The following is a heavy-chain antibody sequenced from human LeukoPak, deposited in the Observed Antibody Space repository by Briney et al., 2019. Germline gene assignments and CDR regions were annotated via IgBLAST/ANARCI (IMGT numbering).Heavy chain of an antibody. J-gene: IGHJ4*02. CDR3: ARGSFSGWSDY. Sequence: PGGSLRLSCAASGFTFSSYWMSWVRQAPGKGLEWVANIKQDGSEKYYVDSVKGRFTISRDNAKNSLYLQMNSLRAEDAAVYYCARGSFSGWSDYWGQGTLVAVSS. CDR2: IKQDGSEK. CDR1: GFTFSSYW. V-gene: IGHV3-7*01. D-gene: IGHD6-19*01.